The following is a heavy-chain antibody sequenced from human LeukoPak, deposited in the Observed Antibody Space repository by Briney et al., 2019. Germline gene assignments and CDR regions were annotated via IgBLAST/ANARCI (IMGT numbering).Heavy chain of an antibody. CDR2: ISYDGSNK. V-gene: IGHV3-30*18. J-gene: IGHJ4*02. Sequence: GGSLRLSCAASGFTFSSYGMHWVRQAPGKGLEWVAVISYDGSNKYYADSVKGRFTISRDNSKNTLYLQMNSLRAEDTAVYYCAKDEEYSSSWTHLDYWGQGTLVTVSP. D-gene: IGHD6-13*01. CDR1: GFTFSSYG. CDR3: AKDEEYSSSWTHLDY.